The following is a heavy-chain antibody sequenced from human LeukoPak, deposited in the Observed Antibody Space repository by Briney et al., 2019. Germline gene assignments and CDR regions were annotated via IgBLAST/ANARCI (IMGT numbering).Heavy chain of an antibody. CDR2: IHYSGNT. CDR3: ARHKIQRSLGGVPDWFDP. V-gene: IGHV4-39*07. CDR1: GASLDSGDYY. Sequence: SETLSLTCAVSGASLDSGDYYWGWIRQSPGRGLECIASIHYSGNTYYDPSLESRVTLSVDTSKNQFSLSLTSVTSADTAIYCCARHKIQRSLGGVPDWFDPWGQGTLVTVSS. D-gene: IGHD3-3*01. J-gene: IGHJ5*02.